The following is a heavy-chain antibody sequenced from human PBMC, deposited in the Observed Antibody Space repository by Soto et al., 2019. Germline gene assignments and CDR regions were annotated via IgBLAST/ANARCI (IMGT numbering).Heavy chain of an antibody. CDR2: IYYSGST. Sequence: SEILSLTCNVSGSSFSSSIYYWGWIRQPPGKGLEWIRSIYYSGSTYYKPHLKSRVTISVDTYKNQFSLKLSSVTAEDTAVYYFARHGSGRSDHFDYWGQGTLVTVCS. V-gene: IGHV4-39*01. CDR3: ARHGSGRSDHFDY. D-gene: IGHD6-19*01. CDR1: GSSFSSSIYY. J-gene: IGHJ4*02.